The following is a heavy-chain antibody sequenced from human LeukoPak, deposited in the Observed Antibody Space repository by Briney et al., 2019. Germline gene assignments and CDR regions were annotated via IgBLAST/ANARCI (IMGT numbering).Heavy chain of an antibody. Sequence: PGGSLRLSCAAPGFTFSNAWMSWVRQAPGKGLEWVGRIKSKTDGGTTDYAAPVKGRFTISRDDSKNTLYLQMNSLKTEDTAVYYCTTKYSSSWLYYFDYWGQGTLVTVSS. CDR1: GFTFSNAW. J-gene: IGHJ4*02. V-gene: IGHV3-15*01. CDR3: TTKYSSSWLYYFDY. CDR2: IKSKTDGGTT. D-gene: IGHD6-13*01.